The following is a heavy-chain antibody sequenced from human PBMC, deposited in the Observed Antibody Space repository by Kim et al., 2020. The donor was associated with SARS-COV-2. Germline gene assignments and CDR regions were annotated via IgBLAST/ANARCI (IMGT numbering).Heavy chain of an antibody. V-gene: IGHV4-39*02. D-gene: IGHD7-27*01. CDR3: ARDGTDNWGQFDF. CDR2: IYYSGRT. CDR1: GGSISRNSYY. Sequence: SETLSLTCTVSGGSISRNSYYWGWIRQPPGKGLEGIGSIYYSGRTYYNLSLKSRLSIFVDTSKNQFSLQVRSVTAADTAVYFCARDGTDNWGQFDFWGQGTLATVSS. J-gene: IGHJ4*02.